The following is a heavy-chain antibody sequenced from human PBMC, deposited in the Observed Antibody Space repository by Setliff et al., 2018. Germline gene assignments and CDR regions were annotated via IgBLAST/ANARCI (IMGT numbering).Heavy chain of an antibody. CDR1: GGTFSSYA. CDR2: IIPIFGTA. CDR3: ARDLKGWYYYGSGSYSDAFDI. D-gene: IGHD3-10*01. V-gene: IGHV1-69*06. J-gene: IGHJ3*02. Sequence: SVKVSCKASGGTFSSYAISWVRQAPGQGLEWMGRIIPIFGTANYAQKFQGRVTITADKSTSTAYMELSSLRSEDTAVYYCARDLKGWYYYGSGSYSDAFDIWGQGTMVTV.